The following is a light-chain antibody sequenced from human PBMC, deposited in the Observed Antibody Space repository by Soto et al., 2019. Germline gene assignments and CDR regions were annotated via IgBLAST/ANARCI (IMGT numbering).Light chain of an antibody. CDR2: GAS. V-gene: IGKV1-6*01. J-gene: IGKJ1*01. CDR3: LQDYNFPWT. CDR1: QGIRND. Sequence: AIQMTQSPSSLSASVGDRVTITCLASQGIRNDLGWYQQKPGKAPKLLIYGASILRSGVPSRFSGSGSGTEFTLTVSSLQPEDFATYYCLQDYNFPWTFGQGTKVEIK.